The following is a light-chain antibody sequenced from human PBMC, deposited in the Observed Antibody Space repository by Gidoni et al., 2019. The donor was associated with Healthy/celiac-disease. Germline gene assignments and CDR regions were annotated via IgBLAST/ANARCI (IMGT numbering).Light chain of an antibody. Sequence: EIVMTQSTATLSVSPGERATLSCRASQSVSSNLAWYQQKPGQAPRLLIYGASTRATGIPARFGGSGSGTEFTLTISSLQSEDFAVYCCQQYNNWPPWTFGQGTKVEIK. CDR3: QQYNNWPPWT. CDR1: QSVSSN. CDR2: GAS. V-gene: IGKV3-15*01. J-gene: IGKJ1*01.